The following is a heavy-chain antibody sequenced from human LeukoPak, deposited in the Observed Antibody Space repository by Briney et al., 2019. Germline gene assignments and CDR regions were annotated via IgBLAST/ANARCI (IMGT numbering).Heavy chain of an antibody. CDR1: GYTFTSYG. D-gene: IGHD2-2*01. J-gene: IGHJ4*02. Sequence: ASVKVSCKASGYTFTSYGISWVRQAPGQGLEWMGWISAYNGNTNYAQKLQGRVTMTTDTSTSTAYMELRSLRSDDTAVYYCARGLGVVVPAAYLDYWGQGTLVTVSS. CDR3: ARGLGVVVPAAYLDY. V-gene: IGHV1-18*01. CDR2: ISAYNGNT.